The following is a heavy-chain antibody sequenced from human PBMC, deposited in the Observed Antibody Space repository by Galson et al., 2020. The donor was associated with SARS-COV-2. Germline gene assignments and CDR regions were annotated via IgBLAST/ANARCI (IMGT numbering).Heavy chain of an antibody. CDR2: IYQSGYT. V-gene: IGHV4-38-2*02. CDR1: GYSINRGYY. J-gene: IGHJ5*01. CDR3: ARDGRGASSSWFDS. D-gene: IGHD6-6*01. Sequence: SETLSLTCNVSGYSINRGYYWGWIRQSPGKGLEWIGTIYQSGYTYYNPSFKSRLIISVDTSRNQFSLRLNSVTAADTAAYYCARDGRGASSSWFDSWGPGILVTVSS.